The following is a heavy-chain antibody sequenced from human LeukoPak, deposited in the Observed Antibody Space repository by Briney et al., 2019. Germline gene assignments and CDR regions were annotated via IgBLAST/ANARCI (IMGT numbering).Heavy chain of an antibody. CDR2: ISYDGSNK. J-gene: IGHJ4*02. CDR3: AKDPYPYDSSGYPDY. V-gene: IGHV3-30*18. D-gene: IGHD3-22*01. CDR1: GFTFSSYG. Sequence: GGSLRLSCAASGFTFSSYGMHWVRQAPGKGLEWVAVISYDGSNKYYADSVKGRFTISRDNSKNTLYLQMNSLRAEDTAVYYCAKDPYPYDSSGYPDYWGQGTLVTVSS.